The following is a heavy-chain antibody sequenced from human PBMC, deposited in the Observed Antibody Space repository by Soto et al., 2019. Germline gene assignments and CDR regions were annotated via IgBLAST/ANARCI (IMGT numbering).Heavy chain of an antibody. CDR2: IWYDGNNN. Sequence: QVQLVESGGGVVQPGRSLRLSCAASGFNFNGYDMHWVRQAPGKGLEWVVVIWYDGNNNYYADSVKGRFTISRDNSQNTLFLQMNSLRAEDTAVYYCARGAYSASYWAREYYFDYWGQGTLVTVSS. V-gene: IGHV3-33*01. D-gene: IGHD3-16*01. J-gene: IGHJ4*02. CDR3: ARGAYSASYWAREYYFDY. CDR1: GFNFNGYD.